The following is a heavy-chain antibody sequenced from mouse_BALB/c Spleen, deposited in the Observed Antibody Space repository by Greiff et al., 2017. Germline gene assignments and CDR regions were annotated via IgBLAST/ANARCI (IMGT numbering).Heavy chain of an antibody. CDR3: ARRDYYGSSWGYAMDY. Sequence: VQLQESGAELAKPGASVKMSCKASGYTFTSYWMHWVKQRPGQGLEWIGYINPSTGYTEYNQKFKDKATLTADKSSSTAYMQLSSLTSEDSAVYYCARRDYYGSSWGYAMDYWGQGTSVTVSS. CDR2: INPSTGYT. CDR1: GYTFTSYW. D-gene: IGHD1-1*01. J-gene: IGHJ4*01. V-gene: IGHV1-7*01.